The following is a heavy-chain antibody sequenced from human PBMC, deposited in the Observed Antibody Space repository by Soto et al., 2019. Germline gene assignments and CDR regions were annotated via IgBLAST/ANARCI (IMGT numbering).Heavy chain of an antibody. V-gene: IGHV3-74*01. CDR1: GFTFSTYW. J-gene: IGHJ3*02. CDR2: INSDGSTT. D-gene: IGHD6-19*01. Sequence: EVQLVESGGGLVQPGGSLRLSCAATGFTFSTYWVHWVRQAPGKGLVWVSRINSDGSTTNYADFVKGRFTISRDNAKNTLYLQMNSLRAEDTAVYYCARGGGNSDWYSAFDIWGQGTMVTVSS. CDR3: ARGGGNSDWYSAFDI.